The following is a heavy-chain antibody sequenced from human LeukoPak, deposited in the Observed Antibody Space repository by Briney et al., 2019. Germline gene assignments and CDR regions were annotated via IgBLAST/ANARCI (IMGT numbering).Heavy chain of an antibody. J-gene: IGHJ6*02. CDR1: GFMFSSSW. D-gene: IGHD6-13*01. V-gene: IGHV3-7*01. CDR3: ARASSYSSSWFEPYYYYYGMDV. Sequence: GGSLRLSCAASGFMFSSSWMTWVRQAPGKGLEWVANIRKDGSVKHYVDSVKGRFTISRDNAKNSLYLQMNSLRAEDTAVYYCARASSYSSSWFEPYYYYYGMDVWGQGTTVTVSS. CDR2: IRKDGSVK.